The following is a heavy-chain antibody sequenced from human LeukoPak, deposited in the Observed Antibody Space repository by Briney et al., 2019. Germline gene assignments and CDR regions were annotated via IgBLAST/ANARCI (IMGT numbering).Heavy chain of an antibody. CDR2: ITSSSSMI. Sequence: GGSLRLSCAASGFTFRSFSMNWVRQAPGKGPEWVASITSSSSMIYYADSVEGRFTISRDNANNSLYLQMNSLRAEDTAVYFCARDSRHCSGDNCYSTIYHHYAMDVWGQGTTVTVSS. V-gene: IGHV3-21*01. D-gene: IGHD2-15*01. CDR1: GFTFRSFS. J-gene: IGHJ6*02. CDR3: ARDSRHCSGDNCYSTIYHHYAMDV.